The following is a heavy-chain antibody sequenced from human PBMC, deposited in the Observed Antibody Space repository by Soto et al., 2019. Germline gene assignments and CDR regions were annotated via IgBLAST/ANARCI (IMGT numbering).Heavy chain of an antibody. CDR1: GDSMSSGGYS. CDR3: ARVSLGGGGYYYGMDV. V-gene: IGHV4-30-2*01. CDR2: IYHTGST. J-gene: IGHJ6*02. Sequence: QLQLQESGSGLVKPSQTLSLTCTVSGDSMSSGGYSWSWIRQPPGKGLEWIGYIYHTGSTYYNPSLKSRVTISLDRSKNQFSLKLRSVTAADTAVYYCARVSLGGGGYYYGMDVWGQGTTVTVSS. D-gene: IGHD3-16*01.